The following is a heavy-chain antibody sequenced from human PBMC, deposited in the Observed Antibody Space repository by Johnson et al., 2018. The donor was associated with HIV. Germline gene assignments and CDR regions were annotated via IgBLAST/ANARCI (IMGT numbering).Heavy chain of an antibody. J-gene: IGHJ3*02. V-gene: IGHV3-9*01. CDR2: IFSVGDV. CDR3: TRDRRQFLEWLSDGFDI. Sequence: LVESGGGLVQPGTSLRLSCAAPGFTFNDYTMHWVRQAPGKGLEWVSVIFSVGDVYYVDSLKGRFTISRDNAKNSLYLQMNSLRAADTAVYYCTRDRRQFLEWLSDGFDIWGQGTMVTVSS. CDR1: GFTFNDYT. D-gene: IGHD3-3*01.